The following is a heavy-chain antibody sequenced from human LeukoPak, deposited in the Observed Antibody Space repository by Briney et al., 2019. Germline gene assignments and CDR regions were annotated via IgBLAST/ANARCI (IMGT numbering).Heavy chain of an antibody. CDR1: GFTFSSYE. Sequence: GGYLRLSCAAPGFTFSSYEMNWVRQAPGKGLEWVSYISSSGSTIYYADSVKGRFTISRDNAKNSLYLQMNSLRAEDTAVYYCARARGPTDYYDSSGYGGELGYWGQGTLVTVSS. D-gene: IGHD3-22*01. J-gene: IGHJ4*02. CDR3: ARARGPTDYYDSSGYGGELGY. V-gene: IGHV3-48*03. CDR2: ISSSGSTI.